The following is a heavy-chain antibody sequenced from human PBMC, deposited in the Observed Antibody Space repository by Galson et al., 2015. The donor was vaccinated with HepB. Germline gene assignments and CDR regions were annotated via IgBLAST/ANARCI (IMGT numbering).Heavy chain of an antibody. V-gene: IGHV3-30*04. D-gene: IGHD6-19*01. J-gene: IGHJ6*02. Sequence: SLRLSCAASGFTFSSYAMHWVRQAPGKGLEWVAVISYDGSNKYYADSVKGRFTISRDNSKNTLYLQMNSLRAEDTAVYYCARDRVAGRYYYYGMDVWGQGTTVTVSS. CDR3: ARDRVAGRYYYYGMDV. CDR1: GFTFSSYA. CDR2: ISYDGSNK.